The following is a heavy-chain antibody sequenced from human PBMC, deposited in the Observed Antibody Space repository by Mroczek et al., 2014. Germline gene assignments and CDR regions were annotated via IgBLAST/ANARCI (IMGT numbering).Heavy chain of an antibody. J-gene: IGHJ4*02. Sequence: QVQLQESGPGLVKPSQTLSLTCTVSGGSISSGDYYWSWIRQPPGKGLEWIGYIYYSGSTYYNPSLKSRVTISVDTSKNQFSLKLSSVTAADTAVYYCARDSRGSSGQYYSGYYFDYWGQGTLVTVSS. CDR2: IYYSGST. CDR1: GGSISSGDYY. D-gene: IGHD3-22*01. V-gene: IGHV4-30-4*01. CDR3: ARDSRGSSGQYYSGYYFDY.